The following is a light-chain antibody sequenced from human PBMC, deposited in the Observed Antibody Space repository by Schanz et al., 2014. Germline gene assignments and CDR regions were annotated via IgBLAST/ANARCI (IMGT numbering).Light chain of an antibody. J-gene: IGKJ5*01. CDR1: QSVSASY. CDR2: VAS. V-gene: IGKV3-20*01. Sequence: EIVLTQSPGTLSLSLGEGATLSCRASQSVSASYLAWYQQKPGQAPRLLISVASIRATGIPDRFSGSGSGTDFTLTISRLEPEDFAVYYCQQYGSSITFGQGTRLEIK. CDR3: QQYGSSIT.